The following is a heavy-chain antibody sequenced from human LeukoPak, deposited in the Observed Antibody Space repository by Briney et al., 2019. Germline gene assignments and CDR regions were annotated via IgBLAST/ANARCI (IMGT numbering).Heavy chain of an antibody. CDR3: ARDSGSGYSSYEYSHPSVGY. V-gene: IGHV3-21*01. Sequence: GGSLRLSCAASGFTFSSYSMNWVRQAPGKGLEWVSSISSSSSYIYYADSVKGRFTISRDNAKNSLYLQMNSLRAEDTAVYYCARDSGSGYSSYEYSHPSVGYWGQGTLVTVSS. J-gene: IGHJ4*02. CDR1: GFTFSSYS. CDR2: ISSSSSYI. D-gene: IGHD5-12*01.